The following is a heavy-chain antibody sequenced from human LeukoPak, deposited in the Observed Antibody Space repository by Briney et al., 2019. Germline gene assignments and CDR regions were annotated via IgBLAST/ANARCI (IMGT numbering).Heavy chain of an antibody. D-gene: IGHD2-21*02. V-gene: IGHV3-74*01. CDR3: AGDTATGLDV. CDR2: INSDGSST. Sequence: PGGSLRLSCAASGFTFSSYWMHWVRQAPGKGLVWVSRINSDGSSTNQADSVKGRFTISRDNAKEALYLQMNSLRVEDTAVYFCAGDTATGLDVWGQGTTVTVSS. CDR1: GFTFSSYW. J-gene: IGHJ6*02.